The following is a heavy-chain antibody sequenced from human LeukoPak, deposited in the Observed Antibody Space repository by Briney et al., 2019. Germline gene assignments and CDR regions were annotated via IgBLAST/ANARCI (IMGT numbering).Heavy chain of an antibody. CDR2: ISAYNGNT. Sequence: ASVKVSCKASGYTFTSYGISWVRQAPGQGLEWMGWISAYNGNTNYAQKLQGRVTMTTDTSTSTAYVELRSLRSDDTAVYYCARGVGFGELLYNWFDPWGQGTLVTVSS. CDR3: ARGVGFGELLYNWFDP. J-gene: IGHJ5*02. D-gene: IGHD3-10*01. CDR1: GYTFTSYG. V-gene: IGHV1-18*01.